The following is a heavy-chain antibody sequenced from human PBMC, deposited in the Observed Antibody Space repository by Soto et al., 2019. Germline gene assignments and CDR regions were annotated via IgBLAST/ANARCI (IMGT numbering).Heavy chain of an antibody. Sequence: GGSLRLSCAASGFTFSSYGMHWVRQAPGKGLEWVAVIWYDGSNKYYADSVKGRFTISRDNSKNTLYLQMNSLRAEDTAVYYWAKWGSGGGRSKERFNAHWGKGPLVPVPS. D-gene: IGHD7-27*01. CDR1: GFTFSSYG. CDR3: AKWGSGGGRSKERFNAH. V-gene: IGHV3-33*06. CDR2: IWYDGSNK. J-gene: IGHJ4*02.